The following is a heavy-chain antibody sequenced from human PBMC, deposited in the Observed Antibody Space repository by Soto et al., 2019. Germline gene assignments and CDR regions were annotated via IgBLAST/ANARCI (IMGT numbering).Heavy chain of an antibody. CDR2: IYPGDSDT. Sequence: GESLKISCKGSGYSFTSYWIGWVRQMPGKGLEWLGIIYPGDSDTRYSPSFQGQVTISADKSTSTAYLQWSSLKASDTAMYYCARLLGALWFGETPYAFDIWGQGTMVTVSS. D-gene: IGHD3-10*01. J-gene: IGHJ3*02. CDR1: GYSFTSYW. V-gene: IGHV5-51*01. CDR3: ARLLGALWFGETPYAFDI.